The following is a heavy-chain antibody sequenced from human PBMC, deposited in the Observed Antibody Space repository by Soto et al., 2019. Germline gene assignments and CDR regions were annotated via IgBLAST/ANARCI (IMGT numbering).Heavy chain of an antibody. CDR1: GDSISSGFYF. V-gene: IGHV4-39*01. CDR3: ARHPYSSHCYNRLAA. Sequence: SETLSLTCTVSGDSISSGFYFWGWVRQPPGKGLEWIGTIYYSGSTSYTPSLKSRVTISVDTSQNQFSLRLSSVTAADTAMYYCARHPYSSHCYNRLAACGQGTPVTGSA. J-gene: IGHJ5*02. CDR2: IYYSGST. D-gene: IGHD6-13*01.